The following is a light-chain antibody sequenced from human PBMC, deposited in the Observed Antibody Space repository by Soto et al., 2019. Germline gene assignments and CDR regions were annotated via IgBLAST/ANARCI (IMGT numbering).Light chain of an antibody. V-gene: IGKV3-20*01. CDR3: QQYGRSGT. Sequence: LSNSAGTLYLYTGEGATLSCRASQSLRSSLAWYQQTPGQAPRLLIYGASNRATGIPDRFSGSGSGTDFTLTISRLEHEDFAVYYCQQYGRSGTFGEG. J-gene: IGKJ4*02. CDR2: GAS. CDR1: QSLRSS.